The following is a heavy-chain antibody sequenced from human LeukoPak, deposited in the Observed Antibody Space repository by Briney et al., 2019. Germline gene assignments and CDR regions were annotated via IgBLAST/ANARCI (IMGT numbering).Heavy chain of an antibody. CDR2: IKQDESEK. D-gene: IGHD2-2*01. J-gene: IGHJ4*02. CDR3: ARALDSSSSRYQAFEE. CDR1: GFTFSNYW. Sequence: PGGSLRLSCSASGFTFSNYWMSWVLQAPGKGLEWVANIKQDESEKYYVDSVKGRFTISRDNAKSSLYLQMNSLRAEDTAVYYCARALDSSSSRYQAFEEWGQGTLVTVSS. V-gene: IGHV3-7*01.